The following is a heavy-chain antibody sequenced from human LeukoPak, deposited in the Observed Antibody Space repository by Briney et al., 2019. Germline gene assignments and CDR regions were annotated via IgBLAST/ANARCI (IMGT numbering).Heavy chain of an antibody. V-gene: IGHV1-18*01. CDR3: AREVRYCSGGSCYLLADY. D-gene: IGHD2-15*01. CDR2: ISAYNGNT. J-gene: IGHJ4*02. CDR1: GYTFTSYG. Sequence: ASVKVSCKASGYTFTSYGISWVRQAPGQGLEWMGWISAYNGNTNYAQRLQGRVTMTTDTSTSTAYMELRSLRSDDTAVYYRAREVRYCSGGSCYLLADYWGQGTLVTVSS.